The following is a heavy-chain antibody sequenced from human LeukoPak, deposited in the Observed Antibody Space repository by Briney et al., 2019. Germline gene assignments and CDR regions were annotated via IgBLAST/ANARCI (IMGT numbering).Heavy chain of an antibody. J-gene: IGHJ4*02. D-gene: IGHD2-2*01. CDR2: VYPGDSDT. V-gene: IGHV5-51*01. CDR1: GYSFTIYW. Sequence: GESLKISCKASGYSFTIYWIGWVRQMPGKGLEWMGIVYPGDSDTRYSPSFQGQVTISADKSITTAYLQWSSLKASDTAMFYCARGTSSYEFDYWGQGTLVTVSS. CDR3: ARGTSSYEFDY.